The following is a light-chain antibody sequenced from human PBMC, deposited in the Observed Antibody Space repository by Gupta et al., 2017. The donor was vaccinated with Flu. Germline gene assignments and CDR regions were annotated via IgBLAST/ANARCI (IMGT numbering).Light chain of an antibody. V-gene: IGLV2-23*01. CDR2: EGS. CDR3: CSYAGSSTAVV. J-gene: IGLJ2*01. CDR1: SSGVGSYNL. Sequence: QSALTQPASVSGSPGRPITISSTGTSSGVGSYNLVSWYQQQPGKAPKIMIYEGSKRPSGVSNRFSGSKSGNTASLTISGLQAEDEADYYCCSYAGSSTAVVFGGGTKLTVL.